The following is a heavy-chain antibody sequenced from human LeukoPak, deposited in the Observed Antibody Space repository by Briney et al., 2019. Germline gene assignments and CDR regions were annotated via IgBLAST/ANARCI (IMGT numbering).Heavy chain of an antibody. V-gene: IGHV3-66*01. D-gene: IGHD2-15*01. CDR1: GFTVSSNY. J-gene: IGHJ4*02. Sequence: GGSLRLSCADSGFTVSSNYMRWVRQAPGKGLEWVSVIYSGGSTHYADSVKGRFTISRDNSKNTLYLQMNSLRAEDTAVYYCARDFGYCSGGSCRLDYWGQGTLVTVSS. CDR3: ARDFGYCSGGSCRLDY. CDR2: IYSGGST.